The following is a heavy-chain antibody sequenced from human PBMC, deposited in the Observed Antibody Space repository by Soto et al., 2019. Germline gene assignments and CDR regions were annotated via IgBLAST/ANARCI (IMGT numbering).Heavy chain of an antibody. V-gene: IGHV1-2*02. CDR2: INPNSGGT. CDR3: ARPSGARDPHDY. J-gene: IGHJ4*02. D-gene: IGHD7-27*01. Sequence: ASVKVSCKASGYTFTGYYMHWVRQAPGQGLEWMGWINPNSGGTNYAQKFQGRVTMTRDTSISTAYMELSRLRSDDTAVYYCARPSGARDPHDYWGQGTLVTVSS. CDR1: GYTFTGYY.